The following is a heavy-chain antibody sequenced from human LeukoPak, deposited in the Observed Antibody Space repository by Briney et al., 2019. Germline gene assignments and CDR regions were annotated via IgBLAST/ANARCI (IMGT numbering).Heavy chain of an antibody. CDR2: IIPIFGTA. CDR1: GGTFRSFS. Sequence: SVKVSCKASGGTFRSFSISWVRQAPGQGLEWMGGIIPIFGTANYAQKFQGRVTITTDESTSTAYMELSSLRSEDPAVYYCARSTVLRYFDYFDPWGQGTLVTVSS. CDR3: ARSTVLRYFDYFDP. D-gene: IGHD3-9*01. J-gene: IGHJ5*02. V-gene: IGHV1-69*05.